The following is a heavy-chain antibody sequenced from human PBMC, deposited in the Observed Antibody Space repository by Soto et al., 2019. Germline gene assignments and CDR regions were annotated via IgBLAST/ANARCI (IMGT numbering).Heavy chain of an antibody. CDR2: IYDSGST. CDR1: GGSISSSH. D-gene: IGHD6-19*01. Sequence: SETLSLTCTVSGGSISSSHWSWIRQPPGKGLEWIGYIYDSGSTNYNPSLKSRVTISVDTSKNQFSLRLSSVTAADTAVYYCARGDSGWHHMDVWGKGSTVTVSS. J-gene: IGHJ6*03. CDR3: ARGDSGWHHMDV. V-gene: IGHV4-59*01.